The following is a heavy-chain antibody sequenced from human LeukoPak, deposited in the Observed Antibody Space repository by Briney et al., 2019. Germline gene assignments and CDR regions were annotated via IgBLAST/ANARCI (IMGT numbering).Heavy chain of an antibody. J-gene: IGHJ4*02. D-gene: IGHD3-10*01. CDR2: IHYSGST. CDR1: GGSISSYY. V-gene: IGHV4-59*12. Sequence: PSETLSLTCTVSGGSISSYYWSWIRQPPGKGLEWIGYIHYSGSTHYNPSLKSRVTISVDTSKNQFSLKLSSVTAADTAVYYCARAGRSDYWGQGTLVTVSS. CDR3: ARAGRSDY.